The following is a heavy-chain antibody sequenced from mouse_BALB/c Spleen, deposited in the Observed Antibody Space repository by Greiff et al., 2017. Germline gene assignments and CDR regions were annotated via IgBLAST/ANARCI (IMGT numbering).Heavy chain of an antibody. CDR2: IWAGGST. V-gene: IGHV2-9*02. Sequence: VKLVESGPGLVAPSQSLSITCTVSGFSLTSYGVHWVRQPPGKGLEWLGVIWAGGSTNYNSALMSRLSISKDNSKSQVFLKMNSLQTDDTAMYYCARDPSTVVATDYAMDYWGQGTSVTVSS. CDR1: GFSLTSYG. D-gene: IGHD1-1*01. J-gene: IGHJ4*01. CDR3: ARDPSTVVATDYAMDY.